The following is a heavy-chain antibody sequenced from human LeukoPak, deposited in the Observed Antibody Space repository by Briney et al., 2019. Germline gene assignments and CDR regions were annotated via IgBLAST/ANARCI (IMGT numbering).Heavy chain of an antibody. CDR1: GYTFTNHG. D-gene: IGHD3-10*01. J-gene: IGHJ3*02. CDR2: ISDHSRDG. Sequence: GASVKVSCKASGYTFTNHGISWVRQAPGQGLEWVGWISDHSRDGHYAQKFQGRVTMTSDTSSTTAYMELRSLRSDDTAVYYCARKNSGSKDDAFDIWAQGTMVSVSA. V-gene: IGHV1-18*01. CDR3: ARKNSGSKDDAFDI.